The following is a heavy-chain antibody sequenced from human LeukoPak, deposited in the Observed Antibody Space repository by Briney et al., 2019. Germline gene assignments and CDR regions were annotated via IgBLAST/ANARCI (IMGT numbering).Heavy chain of an antibody. J-gene: IGHJ4*02. Sequence: ASVKVSCKASGYTFTSYDINWVRQATGQGLEWMGWMNPNSNNTGYAQKFQGRVTMTRNTSMSTAYMELSSLRSEDTAVYYCARGPPTYSSGGYVNYWGQGTLVTVSS. CDR1: GYTFTSYD. CDR3: ARGPPTYSSGGYVNY. V-gene: IGHV1-8*02. D-gene: IGHD6-19*01. CDR2: MNPNSNNT.